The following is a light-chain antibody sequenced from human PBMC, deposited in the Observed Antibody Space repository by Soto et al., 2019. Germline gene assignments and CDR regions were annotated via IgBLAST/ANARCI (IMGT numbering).Light chain of an antibody. CDR2: WAS. CDR1: QSVYSSNNKNY. J-gene: IGKJ4*01. CDR3: QQYYSTPLT. V-gene: IGKV4-1*01. Sequence: DIVMTQSPDSLAVCRGERATINCKSSQSVYSSNNKNYLTWYQQKPGQPPKLLIYWASTRESGVPARFPGFWSDQAITLTIISLAPQDVASHSPQQYYSTPLTFGGGTTVDIK.